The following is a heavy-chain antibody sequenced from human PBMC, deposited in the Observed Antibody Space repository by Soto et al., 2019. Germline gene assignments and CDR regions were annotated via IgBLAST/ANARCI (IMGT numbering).Heavy chain of an antibody. CDR3: ASLFISSTMIEFPDAFDI. Sequence: GASVKVSCKASGGTFSSYAISWVRQAPGQGLEWMGGIIPIFGTANYAQKFQGRVTITADESTSTAYMELSSLRSEDMVVYYCASLFISSTMIEFPDAFDIWGQGTMGTVSS. CDR2: IIPIFGTA. V-gene: IGHV1-69*13. J-gene: IGHJ3*02. D-gene: IGHD3-22*01. CDR1: GGTFSSYA.